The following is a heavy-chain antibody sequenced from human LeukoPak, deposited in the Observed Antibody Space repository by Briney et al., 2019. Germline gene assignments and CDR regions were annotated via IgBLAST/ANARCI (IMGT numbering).Heavy chain of an antibody. CDR3: ARDSIGGLELLLNYYYYYMDV. CDR1: GYTFTSYG. J-gene: IGHJ6*03. D-gene: IGHD1-26*01. Sequence: ASVKVSCEASGYTFTSYGISWVRQAPGQGLEWMGWISAYNGNTNYAQKLQGRVTMTTDTSTSTAYMELRSLRSDDTAVYYCARDSIGGLELLLNYYYYYMDVWGKGTTVTVSS. V-gene: IGHV1-18*01. CDR2: ISAYNGNT.